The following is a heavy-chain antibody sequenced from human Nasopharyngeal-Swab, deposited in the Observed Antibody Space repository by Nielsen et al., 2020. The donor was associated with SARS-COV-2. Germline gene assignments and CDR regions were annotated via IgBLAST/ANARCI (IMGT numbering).Heavy chain of an antibody. J-gene: IGHJ4*02. CDR2: IYTSGST. CDR1: GGSISSYY. D-gene: IGHD2-8*02. CDR3: ARVGTGWVDIDY. V-gene: IGHV4-4*07. Sequence: GSLRLSCTVSGGSISSYYWSWIRQPAGKGLEWIGRIYTSGSTNYNPSLKSRVTMSVDTSKNQFSLKLSSVTAADTAVYYCARVGTGWVDIDYWGQGTLVTVSS.